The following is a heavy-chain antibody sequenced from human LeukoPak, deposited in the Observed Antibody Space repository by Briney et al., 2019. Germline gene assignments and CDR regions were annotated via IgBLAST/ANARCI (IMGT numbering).Heavy chain of an antibody. CDR1: GYTFTGYY. CDR2: INPNSGGT. J-gene: IGHJ4*02. V-gene: IGHV1-2*02. CDR3: ARVIGNDILTGYPLGYFDY. Sequence: ASVKVSCKASGYTFTGYYMHWVRQAPGQGLEWMGWINPNSGGTNYAQKFQGRATMTRDTSISTAYMELSRLRSDDTAVYYCARVIGNDILTGYPLGYFDYWGQGTLVTVSS. D-gene: IGHD3-9*01.